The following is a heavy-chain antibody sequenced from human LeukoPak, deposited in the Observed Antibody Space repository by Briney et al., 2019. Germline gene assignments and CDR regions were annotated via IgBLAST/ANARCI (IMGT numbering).Heavy chain of an antibody. CDR3: ARGTGYYGDCFDY. Sequence: PSETLSLTCAVSGYSISSGYYWGWIRQPPGKGLEWIGSIYHSGSTYYNPSLKSRVTISVDTSKNQFSLKLSSVTAADTAVYYCARGTGYYGDCFDYWGQGALVAVSS. CDR2: IYHSGST. CDR1: GYSISSGYY. V-gene: IGHV4-38-2*01. D-gene: IGHD4-17*01. J-gene: IGHJ4*02.